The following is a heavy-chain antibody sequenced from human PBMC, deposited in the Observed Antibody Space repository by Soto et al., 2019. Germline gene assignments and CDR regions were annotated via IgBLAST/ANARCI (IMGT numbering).Heavy chain of an antibody. V-gene: IGHV1-2*02. CDR3: ARDPDYGDYWGYFFDS. D-gene: IGHD4-17*01. J-gene: IGHJ4*02. Sequence: ASVKVSFKTSGYTFAAYYIHWIRQAPGQGLEWMGWINPTSGGTVYAQNFQDRVTMTRDTSISTAYMELRRLNSDDTAVYYCARDPDYGDYWGYFFDSWGQGTPVTVSS. CDR2: INPTSGGT. CDR1: GYTFAAYY.